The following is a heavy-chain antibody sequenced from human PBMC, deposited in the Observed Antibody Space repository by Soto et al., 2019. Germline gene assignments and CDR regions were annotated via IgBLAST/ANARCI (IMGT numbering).Heavy chain of an antibody. CDR2: IYHSGST. J-gene: IGHJ4*02. D-gene: IGHD6-19*01. CDR3: ARDHGRGWSAFDD. V-gene: IGHV4-59*01. CDR1: GGSISNYY. Sequence: QVQLQESGPGLVKPSETLSLTCTVSGGSISNYYWSWIRQPPGKGLEWIGYIYHSGSTNYNPSLKSRVTISVDTSTNQFSLKLSSVTAADTAMYYCARDHGRGWSAFDDWGQGTLVTVSS.